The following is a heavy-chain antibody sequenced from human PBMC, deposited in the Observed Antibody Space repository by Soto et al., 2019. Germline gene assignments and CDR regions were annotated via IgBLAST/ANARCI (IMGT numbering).Heavy chain of an antibody. D-gene: IGHD3-3*01. Sequence: GASVKVSCKASGYTFTSYDINWVRQAAGQGPEWMGSVTPSNGDTAFAQKYQGRVTMTRNTSISTAYMELRSLRSDDTAVYYCARDFPYYDFWSGYYSAFFYYYYGMDVWGQGTTVTVSS. V-gene: IGHV1-8*02. J-gene: IGHJ6*02. CDR1: GYTFTSYD. CDR3: ARDFPYYDFWSGYYSAFFYYYYGMDV. CDR2: VTPSNGDT.